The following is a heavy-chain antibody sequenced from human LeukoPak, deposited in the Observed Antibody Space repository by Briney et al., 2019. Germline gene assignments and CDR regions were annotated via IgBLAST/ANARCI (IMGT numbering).Heavy chain of an antibody. V-gene: IGHV3-21*01. J-gene: IGHJ4*02. CDR1: GFTFSSYS. CDR3: ARAGGSTVSHSDY. Sequence: GGSLRLSCAASGFTFSSYSMNWIRQAPGRGLEWVSSISSSTSYIYYADSVKGRFTISKDNAKNSLYLQMNSLRAEDTAVYYCARAGGSTVSHSDYWGQGTLVTVSS. CDR2: ISSSTSYI. D-gene: IGHD4-17*01.